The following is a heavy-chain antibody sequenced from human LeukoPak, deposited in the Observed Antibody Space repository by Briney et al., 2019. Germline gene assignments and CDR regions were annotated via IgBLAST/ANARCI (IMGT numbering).Heavy chain of an antibody. Sequence: GGSLRLSCAASGLTFSSYSMNWVRQAPGKGLEWVSYISSSSSTIYYADSVKGRFTISRDDAKNSLYLQMNSLRAEDTAVYYCVRIRRRDAFDIWGQGTMVTVSS. V-gene: IGHV3-48*01. CDR3: VRIRRRDAFDI. CDR1: GLTFSSYS. CDR2: ISSSSSTI. D-gene: IGHD4-17*01. J-gene: IGHJ3*02.